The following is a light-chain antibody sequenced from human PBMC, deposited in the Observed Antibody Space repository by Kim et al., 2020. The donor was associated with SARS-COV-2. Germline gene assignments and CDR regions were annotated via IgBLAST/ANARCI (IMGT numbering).Light chain of an antibody. Sequence: IQLTQSPSSLSASVGDKVTITCRASQGISSYLVWYQQKPGKAPNLLIYGVSTLQSGVPSRFSGSGSGTDFILTISSLQPEDFATYYCQQVKSYPLTFGGGTKVDIK. CDR2: GVS. J-gene: IGKJ4*01. V-gene: IGKV1-9*01. CDR3: QQVKSYPLT. CDR1: QGISSY.